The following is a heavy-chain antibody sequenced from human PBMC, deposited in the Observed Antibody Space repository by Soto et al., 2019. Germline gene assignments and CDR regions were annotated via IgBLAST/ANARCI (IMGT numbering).Heavy chain of an antibody. Sequence: EVQLVESGGGLVQPGGSLRLSCAASGFTFSSYWMSWVRQAPGKGLEWVANIKQDGSEKYYVDSVKGRFTISRDNAQNSLYLQMNSLRAEDTAVYYCARDDTRKYYDFWGGHYTTDAFDIWGQGRMVTVSS. CDR1: GFTFSSYW. CDR3: ARDDTRKYYDFWGGHYTTDAFDI. CDR2: IKQDGSEK. J-gene: IGHJ3*02. D-gene: IGHD3-3*01. V-gene: IGHV3-7*01.